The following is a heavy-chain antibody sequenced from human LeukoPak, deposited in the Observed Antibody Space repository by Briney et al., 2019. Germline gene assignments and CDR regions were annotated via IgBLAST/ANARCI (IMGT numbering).Heavy chain of an antibody. CDR1: GFIFSSYA. CDR2: ISSSGGST. D-gene: IGHD6-13*01. V-gene: IGHV3-23*01. Sequence: GGSLRLSCAPSGFIFSSYAMSWVRQAPGKGLEWVSGISSSGGSTYYADSVRGRFTISRDNSKNTLYLQMNSLRAEDTAVYYCAKDKQQLAYFDYWGQGTLVTVSS. CDR3: AKDKQQLAYFDY. J-gene: IGHJ4*02.